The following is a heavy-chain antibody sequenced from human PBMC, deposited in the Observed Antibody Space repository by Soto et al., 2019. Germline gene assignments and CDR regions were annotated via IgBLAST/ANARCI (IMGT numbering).Heavy chain of an antibody. CDR1: GSTFTNYG. D-gene: IGHD3-10*01. J-gene: IGHJ6*04. CDR2: ISAYNGDT. Sequence: ASVKVSCKASGSTFTNYGITWVRQAPGQGLEWMGWISAYNGDTHYTQRLQGRVTMTTDTSTSTAYMELRAEDTAVYYCARDSLWSPDVWGKGTTVTVSS. CDR3: ARDSLWSPDV. V-gene: IGHV1-18*01.